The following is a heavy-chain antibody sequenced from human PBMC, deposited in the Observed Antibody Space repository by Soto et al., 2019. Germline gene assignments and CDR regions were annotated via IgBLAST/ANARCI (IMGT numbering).Heavy chain of an antibody. J-gene: IGHJ4*02. Sequence: QVQLVQSGAEVKKPGSSVKVSCKASGGTFSGYTITWVRQAPGQGLEWMGRIIPFLDKTNHAQTFQGRVTITAAKSTTTAYVELGSLSSEDTAVYYCVDPKYSAYDLGGGSTWGQGTLVTVSA. D-gene: IGHD5-12*01. CDR1: GGTFSGYT. V-gene: IGHV1-69*02. CDR2: IIPFLDKT. CDR3: VDPKYSAYDLGGGST.